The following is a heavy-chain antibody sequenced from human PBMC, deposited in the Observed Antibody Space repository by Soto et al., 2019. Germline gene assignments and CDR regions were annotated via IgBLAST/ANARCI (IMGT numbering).Heavy chain of an antibody. Sequence: GGSLRLSCAASGSTLSDHYVDWVLQAPGKGLEWVGRSGNKANSDTTEYGSSVKGRFTISRDDSKNSMYLQMNSLKTEDTAVYYCTRGYSGIDIYAFDIWGQGTLVTVSS. D-gene: IGHD1-26*01. CDR2: SGNKANSDTT. CDR3: TRGYSGIDIYAFDI. J-gene: IGHJ3*02. CDR1: GSTLSDHY. V-gene: IGHV3-72*01.